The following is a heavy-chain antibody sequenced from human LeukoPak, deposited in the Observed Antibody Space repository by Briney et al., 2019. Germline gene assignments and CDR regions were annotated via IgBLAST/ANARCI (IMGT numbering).Heavy chain of an antibody. D-gene: IGHD3-16*01. CDR2: IIDNGYIS. CDR1: GFTFSSYA. CDR3: AKLGGQEVQKYYVDV. J-gene: IGHJ6*03. V-gene: IGHV3-23*01. Sequence: GGSLRLSCAASGFTFSSYAMSWVRQAPGKGLEWVSGIIDNGYISYYANSVRGRFTISRDNSKNTLFLQMNSLRAEDTAVYYCAKLGGQEVQKYYVDVWGKGTTVAVSS.